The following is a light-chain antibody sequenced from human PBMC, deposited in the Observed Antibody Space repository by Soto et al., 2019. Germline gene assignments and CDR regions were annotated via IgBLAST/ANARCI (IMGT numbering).Light chain of an antibody. CDR3: QQYGTSPRT. CDR1: QGVSSY. J-gene: IGKJ1*01. V-gene: IGKV3-20*01. CDR2: AAS. Sequence: EIVLTQSPGTLSLSPGERATLSCRASQGVSSYLAWYQQRPGQAPRLLIYAASSRATGIPDRFSGSGSRTDFTLTISRLEPEDFAVYYCQQYGTSPRTFGQGTKVDIK.